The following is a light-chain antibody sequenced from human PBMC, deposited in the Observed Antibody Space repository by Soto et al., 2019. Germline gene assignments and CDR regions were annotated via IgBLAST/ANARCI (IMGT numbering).Light chain of an antibody. Sequence: QSALTQPASVSGSPGQSITISCTGTSSDVGGHNYVSWYQQHPGKVPKLMIYEVSNRPSGVSNRFFGSKSGNTASLTISGLQAEDEADYYCSSYTSSRVFGGGTQLTVL. V-gene: IGLV2-14*01. CDR3: SSYTSSRV. CDR1: SSDVGGHNY. J-gene: IGLJ3*02. CDR2: EVS.